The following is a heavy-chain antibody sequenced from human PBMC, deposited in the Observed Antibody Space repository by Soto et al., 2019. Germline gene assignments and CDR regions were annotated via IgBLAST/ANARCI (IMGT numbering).Heavy chain of an antibody. J-gene: IGHJ6*02. CDR1: GYSISGVDE. CDR3: AGPRAGGRGFGDYYYYGMDV. V-gene: IGHV4-38-2*01. CDR2: IYHSGST. Sequence: PSETLSLTRAVSGYSISGVDERGWIRQPPGKGMEWIGSIYHSGSTYYNPSLKSRVTISVDTSKNQFSLKLSSVTAADTAVYYCAGPRAGGRGFGDYYYYGMDVWGQGTTVTVSS. D-gene: IGHD3-16*01.